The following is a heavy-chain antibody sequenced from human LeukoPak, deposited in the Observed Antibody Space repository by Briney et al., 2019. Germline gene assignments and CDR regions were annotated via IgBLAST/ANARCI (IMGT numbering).Heavy chain of an antibody. D-gene: IGHD4-17*01. CDR1: GGSISSYY. Sequence: SETLSLTCTASGGSISSYYWSWIRQPPGKGLEWIGYIYYSGSTNYNPSLKSRVTISVDTSKNQFSLKLSSVTAADTAVYYCARLYGSAFDYWGQGTLVTVSS. CDR3: ARLYGSAFDY. V-gene: IGHV4-59*08. CDR2: IYYSGST. J-gene: IGHJ4*02.